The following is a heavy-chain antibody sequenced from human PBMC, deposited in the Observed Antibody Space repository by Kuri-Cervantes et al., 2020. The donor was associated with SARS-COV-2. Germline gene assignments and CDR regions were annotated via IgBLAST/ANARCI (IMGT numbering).Heavy chain of an antibody. D-gene: IGHD3-22*01. CDR2: INHSGST. V-gene: IGHV4-34*01. CDR1: GGSFSGYY. Sequence: SETLSLTCAVYGGSFSGYYWSWIRQPPGKGLEWIGEINHSGSTNYNPSLKSRVTISVDTSKNQFSLKLSSVTAADTAVYYCARLGTYDSSGYGDYWGQGTPVTVSS. J-gene: IGHJ4*02. CDR3: ARLGTYDSSGYGDY.